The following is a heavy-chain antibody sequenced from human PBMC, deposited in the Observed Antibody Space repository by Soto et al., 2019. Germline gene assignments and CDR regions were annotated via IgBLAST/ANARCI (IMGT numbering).Heavy chain of an antibody. CDR2: ISYDGSNK. CDR1: GFTFSAYG. CDR3: AKDRMGAGVRGYFDY. Sequence: QVQLVESGGGVVQPGRSLRLSCAGSGFTFSAYGMDWVRQAPGKGLEWVAVISYDGSNKYYADSVKGRFTISRVNSKNTLYLQMNGLRAEDTAVYYCAKDRMGAGVRGYFDYWGQGTLVTVSS. J-gene: IGHJ4*02. V-gene: IGHV3-30*18. D-gene: IGHD3-10*01.